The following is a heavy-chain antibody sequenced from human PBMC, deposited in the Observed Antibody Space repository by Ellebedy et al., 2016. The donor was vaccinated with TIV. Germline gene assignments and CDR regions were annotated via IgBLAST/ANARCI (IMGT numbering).Heavy chain of an antibody. CDR2: TNPRDAGT. CDR3: ARGNTAMAMVDY. J-gene: IGHJ4*02. CDR1: GYTFTSYY. Sequence: ASVKVSCXASGYTFTSYYIHWVRQAPGQGLEWVGVTNPRDAGTTYAQKFQDRVTMTSDTSTSTFYMDLRSLTSEDTAVYYCARGNTAMAMVDYWGQGTLVTVSS. V-gene: IGHV1-46*01. D-gene: IGHD5-18*01.